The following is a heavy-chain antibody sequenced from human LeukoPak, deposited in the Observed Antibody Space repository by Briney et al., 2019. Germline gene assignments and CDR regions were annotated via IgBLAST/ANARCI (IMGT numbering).Heavy chain of an antibody. J-gene: IGHJ5*02. CDR2: TYYRSKWYN. V-gene: IGHV6-1*01. D-gene: IGHD6-13*01. Sequence: SQALSLTCAISGDSVPSNSAVWHWIRQSPSRGLEWLGRTYYRSKWYNHYAVSLKSRITINPDTSKNQFSLQLNSVTPEDTAVYYCARKVEQQLTYNWFDPWGQGTLVTVSS. CDR3: ARKVEQQLTYNWFDP. CDR1: GDSVPSNSAV.